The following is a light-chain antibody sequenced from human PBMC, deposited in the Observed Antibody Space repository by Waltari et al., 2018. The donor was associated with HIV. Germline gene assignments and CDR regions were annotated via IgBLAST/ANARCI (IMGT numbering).Light chain of an antibody. J-gene: IGLJ3*02. CDR1: SSNIGAGFD. CDR3: KAYERRMSGWV. V-gene: IGLV1-40*01. CDR2: GNN. Sequence: QSVLTQPPSVSGAPGQRVTISCTGSSSNIGAGFDVHWYQQLPGTAPRLLSYGNNNRPSGVPDRFSGSKSGTSASLAITGLQAEDEADYDCKAYERRMSGWVLGGRNKLKVL.